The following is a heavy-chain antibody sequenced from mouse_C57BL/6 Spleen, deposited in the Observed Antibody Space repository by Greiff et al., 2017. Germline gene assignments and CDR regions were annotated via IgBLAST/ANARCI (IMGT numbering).Heavy chain of an antibody. J-gene: IGHJ4*01. Sequence: VKLMESGAALMQPGASVKLSCTATVYTFTGYWLEWVKQRPGHGLEFICEFFPGPGSTNYTEKFKGKATFTADTSSNTAYMQLSSLTTEDSAIYYCARWDNYYAMDYWGQGTSVTVTS. CDR3: ARWDNYYAMDY. D-gene: IGHD1-3*01. CDR1: VYTFTGYW. CDR2: FFPGPGST. V-gene: IGHV1-9*01.